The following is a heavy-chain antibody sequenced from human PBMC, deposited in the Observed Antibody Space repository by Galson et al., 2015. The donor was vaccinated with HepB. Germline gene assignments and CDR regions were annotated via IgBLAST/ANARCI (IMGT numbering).Heavy chain of an antibody. D-gene: IGHD1-7*01. CDR3: ARDMELPTTGFDY. CDR2: INAGNGYT. J-gene: IGHJ4*02. Sequence: SVKVSCKASGYTFSTYTIHWVRQAPGQSLEWMGWINAGNGYTEYSQKFQGRVTITRDTSATTAYMELSSLRSEDTAVYYCARDMELPTTGFDYWGQGALVTVSS. V-gene: IGHV1-3*01. CDR1: GYTFSTYT.